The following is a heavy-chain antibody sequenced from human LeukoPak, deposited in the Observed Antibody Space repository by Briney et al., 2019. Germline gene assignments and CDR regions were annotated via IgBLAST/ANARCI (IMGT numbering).Heavy chain of an antibody. CDR1: GFTFSSYG. V-gene: IGHV3-30*18. D-gene: IGHD3-22*01. J-gene: IGHJ3*02. Sequence: GGSLRLSCAASGFTFSSYGMHWVRQARGKGLEWVAVISYDGSNKYYADSVKGRFTISRDNSKNTLYLQMDSLRAEDTAVYYCAKLIGPSDAFDIWGQGTMVTVSS. CDR3: AKLIGPSDAFDI. CDR2: ISYDGSNK.